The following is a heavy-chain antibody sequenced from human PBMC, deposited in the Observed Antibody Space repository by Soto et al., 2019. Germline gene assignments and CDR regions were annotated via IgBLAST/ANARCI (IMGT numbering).Heavy chain of an antibody. Sequence: PGGSLRLSCAASGFTFSSYSVNWVRQTPGKGLEWVSYISSSSSTIYYADSVKGRFTISRDNAKNSLYLQMNSLRDEDTAVYYCARGYGPRYYYYGMDVWGQGTTVTVSS. CDR3: ARGYGPRYYYYGMDV. V-gene: IGHV3-48*02. CDR2: ISSSSSTI. D-gene: IGHD1-20*01. J-gene: IGHJ6*02. CDR1: GFTFSSYS.